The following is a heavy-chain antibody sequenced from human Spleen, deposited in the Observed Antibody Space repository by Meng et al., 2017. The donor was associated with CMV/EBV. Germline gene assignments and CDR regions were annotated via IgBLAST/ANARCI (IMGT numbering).Heavy chain of an antibody. CDR2: IDREGSNT. Sequence: TLGSCWMEWVSPAPGRGMVWGTHIDREGSNTDYADSVKGHFTNSRDNAKNTLYLQMHSLRADDTALYYCARGGHCSSDTCYPDWFDPWGQGTLVTVSS. CDR3: ARGGHCSSDTCYPDWFDP. D-gene: IGHD2-2*01. J-gene: IGHJ5*02. CDR1: TLGSCW. V-gene: IGHV3-74*01.